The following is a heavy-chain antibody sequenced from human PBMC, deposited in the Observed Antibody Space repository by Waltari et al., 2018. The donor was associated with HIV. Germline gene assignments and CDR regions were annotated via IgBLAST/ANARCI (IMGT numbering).Heavy chain of an antibody. J-gene: IGHJ6*01. D-gene: IGHD6-13*01. V-gene: IGHV3-23*01. CDR1: GFPFSSSA. Sequence: EVQMLESGGGVVQPGGSLSIPLAASGFPFSSSAMNWVRQAPGKGLEGVSAITSGSSTYYADSVQGRFTTSRDNSKNTLYLQMNILRAEDTAVYFCVKEHQYSYTWYSYYGMDVWGQGTTVTVSS. CDR3: VKEHQYSYTWYSYYGMDV. CDR2: ITSGSST.